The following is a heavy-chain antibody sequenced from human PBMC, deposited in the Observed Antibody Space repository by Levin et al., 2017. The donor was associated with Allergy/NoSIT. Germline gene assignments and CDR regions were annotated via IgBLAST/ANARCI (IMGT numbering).Heavy chain of an antibody. CDR1: GYTFTSYA. J-gene: IGHJ6*03. V-gene: IGHV7-4-1*02. CDR3: ARDGDSSGWYTEFDYYYYYMDV. D-gene: IGHD6-19*01. CDR2: INTNTGNP. Sequence: ASVKVSCKASGYTFTSYAMNWVRQAPGQGLEWMGWINTNTGNPTYAQGFTGRFVFSLDTSVSTAYLQISSLKAEDTAVYYCARDGDSSGWYTEFDYYYYYMDVWGKGTTVTVSS.